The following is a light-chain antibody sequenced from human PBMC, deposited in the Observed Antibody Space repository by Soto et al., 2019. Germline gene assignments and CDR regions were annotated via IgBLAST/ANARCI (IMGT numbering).Light chain of an antibody. CDR1: SSDVGGYIY. CDR2: EVS. Sequence: QSALTQPPSASGSPGQSVTISCIGTSSDVGGYIYVSWYQQLPGKAPTLMIYEVSKRPSGVPDRFSGSKSGNTASLTVSGLHAEDEAEYYCSSYAGTLGVFGGGTKLTVL. V-gene: IGLV2-8*01. CDR3: SSYAGTLGV. J-gene: IGLJ2*01.